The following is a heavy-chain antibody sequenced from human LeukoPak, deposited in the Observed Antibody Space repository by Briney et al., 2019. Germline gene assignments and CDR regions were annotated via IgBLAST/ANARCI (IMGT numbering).Heavy chain of an antibody. CDR3: AADLPGGAMFDP. J-gene: IGHJ5*02. CDR1: GFTFSSST. V-gene: IGHV1-58*02. CDR2: IVVGSGNT. Sequence: TSVKVSCKASGFTFSSSTIQWVRQARGQRLEWMGWIVVGSGNTNYAQNFQERVTITRNMSTSNAYVELINLISEDTAVYYCAADLPGGAMFDPWGQGTLVTVSS. D-gene: IGHD3-16*01.